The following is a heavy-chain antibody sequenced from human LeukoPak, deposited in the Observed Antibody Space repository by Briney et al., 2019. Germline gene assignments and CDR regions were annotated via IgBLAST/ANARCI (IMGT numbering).Heavy chain of an antibody. CDR3: AKAGASSRGWPFYH. V-gene: IGHV4-38-2*02. Sequence: SETLSLTCSVSGYSISSGYYWGWIRQPPGKGLEWIGNIYHDGSTYYNPSLKSRVTISVDTSKNQFSLRLSSVTAADTAVYFRAKAGASSRGWPFYHWGQGIFGTVSP. CDR1: GYSISSGYY. CDR2: IYHDGST. D-gene: IGHD6-19*01. J-gene: IGHJ4*02.